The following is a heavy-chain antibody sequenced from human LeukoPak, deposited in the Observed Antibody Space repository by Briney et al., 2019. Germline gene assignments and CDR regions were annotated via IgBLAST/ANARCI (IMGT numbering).Heavy chain of an antibody. D-gene: IGHD5-24*01. Sequence: SETLSLTCTISGGSITSYHWSWIRQPPGKGLEWIGYIYYSGSTNYNPSLRSRVTISVDTSKNQFSLNLRSVTAADTAVYYCARGSRDGYNHFDYWGQGTLVTVST. CDR2: IYYSGST. V-gene: IGHV4-59*01. CDR3: ARGSRDGYNHFDY. J-gene: IGHJ4*02. CDR1: GGSITSYH.